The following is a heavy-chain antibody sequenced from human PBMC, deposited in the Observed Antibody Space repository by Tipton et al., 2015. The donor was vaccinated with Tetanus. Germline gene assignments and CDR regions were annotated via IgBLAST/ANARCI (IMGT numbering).Heavy chain of an antibody. CDR3: ARRGEARAKWGDS. D-gene: IGHD1-26*01. CDR2: TWYDGRNI. J-gene: IGHJ5*01. CDR1: GFAFNRYG. Sequence: SLRLSCAASGFAFNRYGMHWVRQAPGKGLEWLSVTWYDGRNIYVADSVKGRFTISRDNAKNSLYLQMNTLRDEDTAVYYCARRGEARAKWGDSGGQGTRDTVSS. V-gene: IGHV3-33*01.